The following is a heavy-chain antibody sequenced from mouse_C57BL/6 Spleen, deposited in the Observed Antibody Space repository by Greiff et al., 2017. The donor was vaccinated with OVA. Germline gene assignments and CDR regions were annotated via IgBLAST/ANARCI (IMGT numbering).Heavy chain of an antibody. CDR1: GYTFTSYW. V-gene: IGHV1-55*01. CDR3: ARYDYDYDEVYYYAMDY. Sequence: QVQLQQPGAELVKPGASVKMSCKASGYTFTSYWITWVKQRPGQGLEWIGDIYPGSGSTNYNEKFKSKATLTVDTSSSTAYMQLSSLTSEDSAVYYCARYDYDYDEVYYYAMDYWGQGTSVTVSS. D-gene: IGHD2-4*01. CDR2: IYPGSGST. J-gene: IGHJ4*01.